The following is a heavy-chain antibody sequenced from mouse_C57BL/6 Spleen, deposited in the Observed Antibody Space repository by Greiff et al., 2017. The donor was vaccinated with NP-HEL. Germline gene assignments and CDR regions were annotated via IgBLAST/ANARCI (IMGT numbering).Heavy chain of an antibody. CDR3: TRWDTTVVEGPYY. D-gene: IGHD1-1*01. J-gene: IGHJ2*01. Sequence: VQLQQSGTVLARPGASVKMSCKTSGYTFTSYWMHWVKQRPGQGLEWIGAIYPGNSDTSYNQKFKGKAKLTAVTSASTAYMELSSLTNEDSAVYYCTRWDTTVVEGPYYWGQGTTLTVSS. V-gene: IGHV1-5*01. CDR1: GYTFTSYW. CDR2: IYPGNSDT.